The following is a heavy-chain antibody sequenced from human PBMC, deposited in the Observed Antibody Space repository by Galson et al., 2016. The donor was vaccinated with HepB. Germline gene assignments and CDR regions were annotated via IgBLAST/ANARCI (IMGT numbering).Heavy chain of an antibody. Sequence: SVKVSCKASGYSFTSYIMNWVRQAPGQGLEWMGRINTDTGNPTYAQGFTGRFVFSLDTSVSTAYLQISSLKAEDTAVYFCARGVGHCAGTSCYTLDYWGQGTLVTVSS. J-gene: IGHJ4*02. CDR3: ARGVGHCAGTSCYTLDY. CDR1: GYSFTSYI. V-gene: IGHV7-4-1*02. D-gene: IGHD2-2*02. CDR2: INTDTGNP.